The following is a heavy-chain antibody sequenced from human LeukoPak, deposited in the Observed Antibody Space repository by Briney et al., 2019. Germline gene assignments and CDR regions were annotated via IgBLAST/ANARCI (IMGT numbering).Heavy chain of an antibody. V-gene: IGHV1-2*06. CDR3: VRDGEGVAISVNYWFDP. Sequence: ASVKVSCKASGYTFTGYHMHWVRQAPGQGLEWMGRINPNSGDTNNAQKFQGRVTMTRDTSISTAYMELRSLRSDDTAVYYCVRDGEGVAISVNYWFDPWGQGTLVTVSS. D-gene: IGHD3-10*01. J-gene: IGHJ5*02. CDR1: GYTFTGYH. CDR2: INPNSGDT.